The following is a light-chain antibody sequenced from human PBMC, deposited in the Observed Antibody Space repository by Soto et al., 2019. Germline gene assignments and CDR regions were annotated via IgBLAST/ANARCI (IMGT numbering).Light chain of an antibody. V-gene: IGKV3-20*01. J-gene: IGKJ2*01. CDR3: HQYGSAPYT. Sequence: EIVLTQSPGTLSLSPGERATLSCRASQSVTRSYLAWYQQKPGQAPRLLIYVASSRATGIPDRFSGSGSGTDFTLTISRLQPEDFAVYYCHQYGSAPYTFGQGTKLEIK. CDR1: QSVTRSY. CDR2: VAS.